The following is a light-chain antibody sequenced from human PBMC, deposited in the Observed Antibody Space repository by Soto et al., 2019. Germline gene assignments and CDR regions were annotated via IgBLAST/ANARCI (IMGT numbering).Light chain of an antibody. Sequence: IVLTQSPDTLSLSPGERATLSCMASQSVSTKLAWYQQKPGQAPRLLIWGASTRATGIPARFSGSGSGTEFTLTISSLQSEDFAVYYCQQYNSWPPITFGQGTRLEIK. CDR3: QQYNSWPPIT. V-gene: IGKV3-15*01. CDR1: QSVSTK. J-gene: IGKJ5*01. CDR2: GAS.